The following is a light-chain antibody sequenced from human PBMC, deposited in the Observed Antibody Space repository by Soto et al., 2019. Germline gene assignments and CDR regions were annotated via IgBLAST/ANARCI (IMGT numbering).Light chain of an antibody. V-gene: IGKV3-20*01. Sequence: EIVLTQSPGTLSLSPGERATLSCRASQSVSNNYLAWYQQKPGQAPRLLIYGASSRATGIPDRFTGSGSGADFTLTISRLEPEDFAVYYCQVYGPSLPITFGQGTRLEVK. CDR2: GAS. CDR1: QSVSNNY. CDR3: QVYGPSLPIT. J-gene: IGKJ5*01.